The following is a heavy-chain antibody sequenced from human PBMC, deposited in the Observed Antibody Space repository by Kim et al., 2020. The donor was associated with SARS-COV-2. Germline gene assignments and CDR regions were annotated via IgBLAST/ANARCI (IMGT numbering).Heavy chain of an antibody. CDR2: INHSGST. Sequence: SETLSLTCAVYGGSFSGYYWSWIRQPPGKGLEWIGEINHSGSTNYNPSLKSRVTISVDTSKNQFSLKLSSVTAADTAVYYCARLPLITMIVVGTRGLHGFDYWGQGTLVTVS. V-gene: IGHV4-34*01. J-gene: IGHJ4*02. CDR3: ARLPLITMIVVGTRGLHGFDY. D-gene: IGHD3-22*01. CDR1: GGSFSGYY.